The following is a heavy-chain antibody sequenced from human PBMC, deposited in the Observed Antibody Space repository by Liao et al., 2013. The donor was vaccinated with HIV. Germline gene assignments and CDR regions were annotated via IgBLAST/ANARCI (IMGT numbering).Heavy chain of an antibody. D-gene: IGHD1-1*01. CDR2: INHSGST. CDR1: GGSFSGYY. CDR3: ARGRGTSAFDI. Sequence: QVQLQQWGAGLLKPSETLSLTCAVYGGSFSGYYWSWIRQPPGKGLEWIGEINHSGSTNYNPSLKSRVTISVDTSKNHFSLKLTSVTAADTAVYYCARGRGTSAFDIWGQGTMVTVSS. V-gene: IGHV4-34*01. J-gene: IGHJ3*02.